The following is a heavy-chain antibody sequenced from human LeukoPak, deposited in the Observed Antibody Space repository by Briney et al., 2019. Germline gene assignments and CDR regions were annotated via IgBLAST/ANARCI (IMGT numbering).Heavy chain of an antibody. CDR3: ARDASSSGWYTVEYFQH. V-gene: IGHV3-21*01. Sequence: GGSLRLSCAASGFTFSSYSMNWVRQAPGKGLEWVSSISSSSSYIYYADSVKGRFTISRDNAKNSLYLQMNSLRAEDTAVYYCARDASSSGWYTVEYFQHWGQGTLVTVSS. J-gene: IGHJ1*01. CDR1: GFTFSSYS. D-gene: IGHD6-19*01. CDR2: ISSSSSYI.